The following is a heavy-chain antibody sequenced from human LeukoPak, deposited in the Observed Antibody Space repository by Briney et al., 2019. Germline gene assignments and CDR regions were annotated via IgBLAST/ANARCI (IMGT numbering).Heavy chain of an antibody. D-gene: IGHD2-2*01. CDR3: ARDKGVVVPATHSTSRYYYYGMDV. CDR2: IYYSGST. CDR1: GGSISSYY. V-gene: IGHV4-59*01. J-gene: IGHJ6*02. Sequence: SETLSLTCTVSGGSISSYYWSWIRQPPGKGLEWIGYIYYSGSTNYNPSLKSRVTISVDTSKNQFSLKLSSVTAADTAVYYCARDKGVVVPATHSTSRYYYYGMDVWGQGTTVTVSS.